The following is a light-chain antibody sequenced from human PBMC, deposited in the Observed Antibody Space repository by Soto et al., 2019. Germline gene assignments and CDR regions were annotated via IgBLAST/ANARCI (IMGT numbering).Light chain of an antibody. CDR1: QDINTN. V-gene: IGKV3-15*01. CDR2: GAS. J-gene: IGKJ1*01. Sequence: EIIMTQSPATLSVSPGDRATLSCRASQDINTNLVWYQQRPGQAPRLLIYGASTRAAGMSGKFRCSGSGTEFTLTISSLQSEDFAIYYCQQYNSWPRTFGQGTKVEVK. CDR3: QQYNSWPRT.